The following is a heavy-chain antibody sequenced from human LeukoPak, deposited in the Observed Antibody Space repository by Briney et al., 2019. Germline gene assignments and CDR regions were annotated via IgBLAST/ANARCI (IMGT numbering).Heavy chain of an antibody. D-gene: IGHD6-13*01. CDR3: AKGGLQQLARIYFDY. V-gene: IGHV3-30-3*01. CDR1: GFTFSSYA. J-gene: IGHJ4*02. Sequence: GGSLRLSCAASGFTFSSYAMHWARQAPGKGLEWVAVISYDGSNKYYADSVKGRFTISRDNSKNTLYLQMNSLRAEDTAVYYCAKGGLQQLARIYFDYWGQGTLVTVSS. CDR2: ISYDGSNK.